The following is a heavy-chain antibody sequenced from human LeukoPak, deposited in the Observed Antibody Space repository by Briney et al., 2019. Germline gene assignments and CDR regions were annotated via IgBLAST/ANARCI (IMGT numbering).Heavy chain of an antibody. V-gene: IGHV3-64*01. Sequence: GGSLRLSCVVSGFTFSSYAMHWGRQAPGKGLEYVSAISSNGGSTYYANSVKGRFTISRDNAKSKVYLQMNSLRAEDKAVYYCARGGVDGYNWKLDYWGQGTLVTVSS. CDR3: ARGGVDGYNWKLDY. D-gene: IGHD5-24*01. CDR1: GFTFSSYA. J-gene: IGHJ4*02. CDR2: ISSNGGST.